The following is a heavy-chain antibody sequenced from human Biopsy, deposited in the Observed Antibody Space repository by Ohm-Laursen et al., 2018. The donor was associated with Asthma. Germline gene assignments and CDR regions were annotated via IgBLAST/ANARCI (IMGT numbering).Heavy chain of an antibody. V-gene: IGHV4-61*08. J-gene: IGHJ4*02. D-gene: IGHD2-21*02. Sequence: SETLSLTCSVSGAAISRGGYYWSWIRQPPGKGLEWIGHIYYSGSTNYQPSLKSRVTITVDTSKNQFSLKLRSVTAADAAVYYCARGISRVTGLFDHFDSWGQGTLVTVSS. CDR1: GAAISRGGYY. CDR3: ARGISRVTGLFDHFDS. CDR2: IYYSGST.